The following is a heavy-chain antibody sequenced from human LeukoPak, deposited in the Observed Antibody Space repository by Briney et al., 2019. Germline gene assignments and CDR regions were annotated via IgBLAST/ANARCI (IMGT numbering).Heavy chain of an antibody. D-gene: IGHD3-10*01. V-gene: IGHV3-30-3*01. CDR3: ARDPKPLWFGELLPFPFDY. Sequence: SGGSLRLSCAASGFTFSSYAMHWVRQAPGKGLEWVAVISYDGSNKYYADSVKGRFTISRDNSKNTLYLQMNSLRAEDTAVYYCARDPKPLWFGELLPFPFDYRGQGTLVTVSS. CDR2: ISYDGSNK. J-gene: IGHJ4*02. CDR1: GFTFSSYA.